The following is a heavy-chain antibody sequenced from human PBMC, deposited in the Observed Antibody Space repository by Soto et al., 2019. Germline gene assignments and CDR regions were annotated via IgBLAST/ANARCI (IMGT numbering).Heavy chain of an antibody. CDR1: GFTFDDYA. Sequence: EVQLVESGGGLVQPGRSLRLSCAASGFTFDDYAMHWVRQAPGKGLEWVSGISWNSGSIGYADSVKGRFTISRDNAKNSLYLQMNSLRAEDTALYYCAKAEFHNDYSNYGWAFDIWGQGTMVTVSS. CDR3: AKAEFHNDYSNYGWAFDI. V-gene: IGHV3-9*01. D-gene: IGHD4-4*01. CDR2: ISWNSGSI. J-gene: IGHJ3*02.